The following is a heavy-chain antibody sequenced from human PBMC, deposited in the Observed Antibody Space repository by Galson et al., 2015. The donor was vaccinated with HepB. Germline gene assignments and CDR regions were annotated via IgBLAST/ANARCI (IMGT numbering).Heavy chain of an antibody. CDR1: GYSFTSYW. Sequence: QSGAEVKKPGESLKISCKGSGYSFTSYWIGWVRQMPGKGLEWMGIIYPGDSDTRYSPSFQGQVTISADKSISTAYLQWSSLKASDTAMYYCARSLVPAASPRLNYYYYGMDVWGQGTTVTVSS. CDR2: IYPGDSDT. CDR3: ARSLVPAASPRLNYYYYGMDV. D-gene: IGHD2-2*01. V-gene: IGHV5-51*03. J-gene: IGHJ6*02.